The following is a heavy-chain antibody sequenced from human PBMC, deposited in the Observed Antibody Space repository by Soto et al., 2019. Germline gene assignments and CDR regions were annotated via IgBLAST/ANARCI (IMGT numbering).Heavy chain of an antibody. CDR3: APLSVSLSGPYGIHV. J-gene: IGHJ6*02. D-gene: IGHD2-15*01. CDR2: MLYSGLT. CDR1: GYSVSSSDYY. Sequence: SETLSLTCSVSGYSVSSSDYYWAWIRQPPGKGLEWIGSMLYSGLTYYNPSLKSRVTLSVGTSKNQFSVRLNSVTASDTAVYYCAPLSVSLSGPYGIHVWGQGTTVTVSS. V-gene: IGHV4-39*01.